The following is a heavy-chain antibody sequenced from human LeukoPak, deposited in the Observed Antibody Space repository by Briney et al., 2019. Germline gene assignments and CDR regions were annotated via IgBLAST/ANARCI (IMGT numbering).Heavy chain of an antibody. CDR3: ARPTYSSGWYLKY. CDR1: GFTFSSNW. CDR2: IKQDGSEK. J-gene: IGHJ4*02. V-gene: IGHV3-7*01. D-gene: IGHD6-19*01. Sequence: GGSLRLSCAASGFTFSSNWMSWLRQAPGKGLEWVANIKQDGSEKYYVDSVKGRFTISRDNAKNSLYLQMNSLRAEDTAVYYCARPTYSSGWYLKYWGQGTLVTVSS.